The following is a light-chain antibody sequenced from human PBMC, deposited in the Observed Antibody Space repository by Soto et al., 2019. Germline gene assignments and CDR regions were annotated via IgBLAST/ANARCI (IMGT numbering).Light chain of an antibody. V-gene: IGKV3-15*01. CDR3: QQYNNWPPWT. J-gene: IGKJ1*01. CDR2: GAS. CDR1: QSVSSN. Sequence: EVVMTQSPATLSVSPGERATLSCRASQSVSSNLAWYQQTPGQAPRLLIYGASTRATAIPARFSGSGSGTEFTITSSSLQSEDFALYYCQQYNNWPPWTVGQGTKVEIK.